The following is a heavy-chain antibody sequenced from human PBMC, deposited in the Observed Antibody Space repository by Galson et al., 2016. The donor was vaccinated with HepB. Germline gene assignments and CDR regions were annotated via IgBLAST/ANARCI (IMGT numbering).Heavy chain of an antibody. Sequence: TLSLTCTVSGGSISSGGYYWSWIRQHPGKGLEWIGYIYYSGSTYYNPSLKSRVALSVDTSKNQFSLKLYSVTAADTAVYYCARKYSSSSWTSHWGQGTLVTVSS. V-gene: IGHV4-31*03. CDR1: GGSISSGGYY. CDR3: ARKYSSSSWTSH. J-gene: IGHJ4*02. CDR2: IYYSGST. D-gene: IGHD6-6*01.